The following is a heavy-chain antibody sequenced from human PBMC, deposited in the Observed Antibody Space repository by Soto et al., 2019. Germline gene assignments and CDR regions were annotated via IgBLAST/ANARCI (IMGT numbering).Heavy chain of an antibody. CDR1: GGSIISFY. CDR3: AREFPGALERSRAFDI. V-gene: IGHV4-4*07. J-gene: IGHJ3*02. CDR2: ISTDGTT. D-gene: IGHD1-1*01. Sequence: PSETLSLTRNISGGSIISFYCSWIRQTAGKGLEWTGRISTDGTTSYNPYLKSRVTMSADMSNNQFSLKVNSVTAADSAVYYCAREFPGALERSRAFDIWGQGTMVTVSS.